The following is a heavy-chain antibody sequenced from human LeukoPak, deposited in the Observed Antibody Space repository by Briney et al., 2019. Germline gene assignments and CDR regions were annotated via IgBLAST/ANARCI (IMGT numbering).Heavy chain of an antibody. CDR3: APLVPRPHYHFDY. CDR1: GFTFSSYS. V-gene: IGHV4-59*04. J-gene: IGHJ4*02. Sequence: LRLSCAASGFTFSSYSRNWIRQPPGKGLEWIGSIYYSGSTYYNPTLKGRGTISVDTSQNQFSMNLNSVTAAETAVSYCAPLVPRPHYHFDYWGQGTLVTVSS. D-gene: IGHD3-10*01. CDR2: IYYSGST.